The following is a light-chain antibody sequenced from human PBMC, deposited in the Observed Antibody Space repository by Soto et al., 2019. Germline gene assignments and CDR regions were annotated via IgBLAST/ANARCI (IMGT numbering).Light chain of an antibody. V-gene: IGKV3-11*01. CDR2: DAS. Sequence: EIVLTQSPATLSLSPGERATLSCRASQSVGSYLAWYQHKPGQAPRLLIFDASNRAAGIPVRYSGSGSGTDFTLTISTLEPEDFAVYYCQQRSNWPLTFGGGTKVEIK. CDR1: QSVGSY. J-gene: IGKJ4*01. CDR3: QQRSNWPLT.